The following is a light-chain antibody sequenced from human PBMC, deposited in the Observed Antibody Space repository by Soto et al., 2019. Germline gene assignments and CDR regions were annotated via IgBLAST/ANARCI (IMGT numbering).Light chain of an antibody. V-gene: IGLV2-14*01. J-gene: IGLJ2*01. CDR2: QVT. CDR1: SSDVGNYNF. Sequence: QSALTQPASVSGSPGQSITISCTGTSSDVGNYNFVSWYQHHAGTAPKLIIYQVTNRPSGVSDRFSGSKSGDTASLTISGLQAEDEADYYCTSYTAFSTDILFGEGTKLTVL. CDR3: TSYTAFSTDIL.